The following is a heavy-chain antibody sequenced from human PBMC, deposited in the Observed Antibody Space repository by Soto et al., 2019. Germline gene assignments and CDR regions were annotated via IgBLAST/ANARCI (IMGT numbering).Heavy chain of an antibody. CDR3: ARLGRTTVTSYYYYYYGMDV. CDR2: IYYSGST. D-gene: IGHD4-17*01. CDR1: GGSISSSSYY. J-gene: IGHJ6*02. V-gene: IGHV4-39*01. Sequence: QLQLQESGPGLVKPSETLSLTCTVSGGSISSSSYYWGWIRQPPGKGLEWIGSIYYSGSTYYNPSLKSRVTISVYTSKNQFSLKLSSVTAADTAVYYCARLGRTTVTSYYYYYYGMDVWGQGTTVTVSS.